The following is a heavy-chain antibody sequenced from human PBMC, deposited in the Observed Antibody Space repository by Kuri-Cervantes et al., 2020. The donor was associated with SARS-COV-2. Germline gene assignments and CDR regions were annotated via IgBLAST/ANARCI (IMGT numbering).Heavy chain of an antibody. V-gene: IGHV3-23*01. J-gene: IGHJ6*03. Sequence: GESLKISCAASGFTFSSYAMSWVRQAPGKGLEWVSAISGSGGSTYYADSVKGRFTISRDNSKNTLYLQMNSLRAEDTAVYYCAKKGVGSSTSTVYYYYMDVWGKGTTVTVSS. D-gene: IGHD2-2*01. CDR2: ISGSGGST. CDR1: GFTFSSYA. CDR3: AKKGVGSSTSTVYYYYMDV.